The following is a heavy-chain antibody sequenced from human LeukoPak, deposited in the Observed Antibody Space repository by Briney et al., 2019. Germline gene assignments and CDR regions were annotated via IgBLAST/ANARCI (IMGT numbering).Heavy chain of an antibody. CDR2: IYYSGST. J-gene: IGHJ4*02. CDR1: GGSISNYY. CDR3: ARDTLYADFHFDS. D-gene: IGHD4-17*01. Sequence: PSETLSLTCTVSGGSISNYYWNWIRQPPGKGLEWIGYIYYSGSTSYNPSLESRVTISVDTSKNQFSLRLSSVTAADTAVYYCARDTLYADFHFDSWGRGTLVTVSS. V-gene: IGHV4-59*01.